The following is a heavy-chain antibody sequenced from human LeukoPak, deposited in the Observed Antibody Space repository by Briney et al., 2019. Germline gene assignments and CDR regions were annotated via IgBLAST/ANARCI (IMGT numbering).Heavy chain of an antibody. D-gene: IGHD1-26*01. J-gene: IGHJ4*02. Sequence: ASVKVSCKASGYIFTSYYMHWVRQVPGQGLEWMGIINPSGGSTSYAQKFQGRVTMTRDTSTSTVYMELRSMRSEDKAVYYCARETVGAFDYWGQGTLVTVSS. CDR3: ARETVGAFDY. CDR2: INPSGGST. CDR1: GYIFTSYY. V-gene: IGHV1-46*01.